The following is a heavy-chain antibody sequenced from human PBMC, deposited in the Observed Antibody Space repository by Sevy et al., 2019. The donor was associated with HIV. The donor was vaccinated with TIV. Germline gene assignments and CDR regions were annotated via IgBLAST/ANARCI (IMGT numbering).Heavy chain of an antibody. Sequence: ASVKVSCKVSGYTLTKLGMHWVRQAPGKGLELMGSFDPEDGETIYAQKFQGRLTMTEDTSTDTAYMDLSSLRSEDTAVYFCATTKDYYESSGSPFDYWGQGTVVTVSS. CDR3: ATTKDYYESSGSPFDY. CDR1: GYTLTKLG. J-gene: IGHJ4*02. D-gene: IGHD3-22*01. V-gene: IGHV1-24*01. CDR2: FDPEDGET.